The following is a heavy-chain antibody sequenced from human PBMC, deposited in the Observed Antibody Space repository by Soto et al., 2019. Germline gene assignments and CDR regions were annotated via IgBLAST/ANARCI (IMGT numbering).Heavy chain of an antibody. CDR1: GFSLSTSGVG. CDR3: AHGLPDFWSGYFSYGMDV. V-gene: IGHV2-5*01. Sequence: SGPTLVNPTQTLTLTCTFSGFSLSTSGVGVGWIRQPPGKALEWLALIYWNDDKRYSPSLKSRLTITKDTSKNQVVLTITNMDPVDTATYYCAHGLPDFWSGYFSYGMDVWGQGTTVTVSS. J-gene: IGHJ6*02. CDR2: IYWNDDK. D-gene: IGHD3-3*01.